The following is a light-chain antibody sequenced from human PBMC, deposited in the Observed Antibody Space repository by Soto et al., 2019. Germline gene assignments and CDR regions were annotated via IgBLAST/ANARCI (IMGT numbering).Light chain of an antibody. V-gene: IGKV1-39*01. CDR1: LNIDRS. Sequence: DIQMTQSPSSLSASVGDRVSLTCRASLNIDRSLNWYQQKPGKAPNLLISAASSLQSGVPSRFSGSGSGTHFTLPLSSLQPDNFATYSCQQSYRTPPTFGQGTRLDIK. CDR3: QQSYRTPPT. CDR2: AAS. J-gene: IGKJ5*01.